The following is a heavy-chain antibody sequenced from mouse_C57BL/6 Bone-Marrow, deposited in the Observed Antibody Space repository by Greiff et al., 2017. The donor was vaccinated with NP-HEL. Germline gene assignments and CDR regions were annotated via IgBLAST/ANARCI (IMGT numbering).Heavy chain of an antibody. D-gene: IGHD2-5*01. CDR3: ARHSNYVWYFDV. CDR2: IDPEDGET. J-gene: IGHJ1*03. V-gene: IGHV14-2*01. Sequence: VQLQQSGAELVKPGASVKLSCTASGFNIKDYYMHWVKQRTEQGLEWIGRIDPEDGETKYDPKFQGKATMTADTSSNTAYLQLRSLTSEDTAVYYCARHSNYVWYFDVWGTGTTVTVSS. CDR1: GFNIKDYY.